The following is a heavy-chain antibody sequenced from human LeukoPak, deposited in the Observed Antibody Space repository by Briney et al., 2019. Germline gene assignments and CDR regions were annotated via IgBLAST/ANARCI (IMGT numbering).Heavy chain of an antibody. CDR2: ISSSGGTI. D-gene: IGHD3-3*01. J-gene: IGHJ6*03. CDR3: ARDGFLEWLFRGTYYYYMDV. V-gene: IGHV3-48*04. Sequence: QPGGSLRLSCAASGFNFSSYGMNWVRQAPGKGLEWVSHISSSGGTIYYADSVKGRFTISRDNAKNSLYLQLNSLRADDTAVYYCARDGFLEWLFRGTYYYYMDVWGKGTTVTVSS. CDR1: GFNFSSYG.